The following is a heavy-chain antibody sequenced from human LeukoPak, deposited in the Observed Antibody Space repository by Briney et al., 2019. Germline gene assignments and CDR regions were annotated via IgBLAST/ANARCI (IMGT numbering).Heavy chain of an antibody. V-gene: IGHV1-2*04. CDR3: ARERPVPTTQRAFEI. CDR1: GYTFTGYY. J-gene: IGHJ3*02. CDR2: INPNTGGT. D-gene: IGHD5-12*01. Sequence: GASVKVSCKASGYTFTGYYMHWVRQAPGQGLEWMGWINPNTGGTNYAQKFQDWVTMTRDPSISTAYMELSRLRSDDTAVYHCARERPVPTTQRAFEIWGQGTMVTVSS.